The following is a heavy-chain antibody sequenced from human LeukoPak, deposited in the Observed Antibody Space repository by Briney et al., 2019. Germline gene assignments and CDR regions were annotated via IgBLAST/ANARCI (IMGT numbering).Heavy chain of an antibody. CDR2: IYYSGST. V-gene: IGHV4-39*07. J-gene: IGHJ4*02. CDR1: GFTFSSYS. Sequence: KAGGSLRLSCAASGFTFSSYSMNWVRQAPGKGLEWIGSIYYSGSTYYNPSLKSRVTISVDTSKNQFSLKLSSVTAADTAVYYCARDGGSYYIWGQGTLVTVSS. D-gene: IGHD3-10*01. CDR3: ARDGGSYYI.